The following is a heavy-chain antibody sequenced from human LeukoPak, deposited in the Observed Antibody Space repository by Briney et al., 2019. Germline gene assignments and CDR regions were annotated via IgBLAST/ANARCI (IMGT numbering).Heavy chain of an antibody. CDR3: ATPDVK. CDR2: ISGSGGST. CDR1: GFTFRSKA. Sequence: GGSGRLSWAAWGFTFRSKARSGVGQAPGKGLEWVSAISGSGGSTYYAASVKGRFTISRDNSKNTLYLQMNSLRAEDTAVYYCATPDVKWGQGTLATVSS. V-gene: IGHV3-23*01. D-gene: IGHD1-14*01. J-gene: IGHJ4*02.